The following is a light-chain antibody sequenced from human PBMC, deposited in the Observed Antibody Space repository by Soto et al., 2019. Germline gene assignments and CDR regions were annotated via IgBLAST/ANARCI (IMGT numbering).Light chain of an antibody. CDR3: NSYTRSHPPVL. CDR2: DVT. Sequence: QSALTEPASVSGSRGQSITISCTGTSSDVGGYNYVSWYQQHPGKAPKLMIYDVTNRPSGVSNRFSGSKSGNTASLTISGLQADDEADYYCNSYTRSHPPVLFGGGTKLTVL. V-gene: IGLV2-14*01. CDR1: SSDVGGYNY. J-gene: IGLJ2*01.